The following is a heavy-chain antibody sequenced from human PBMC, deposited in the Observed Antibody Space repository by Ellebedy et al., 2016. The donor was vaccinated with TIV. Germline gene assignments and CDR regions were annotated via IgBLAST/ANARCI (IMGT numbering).Heavy chain of an antibody. V-gene: IGHV1-18*01. CDR2: ISAYNGNT. J-gene: IGHJ5*02. D-gene: IGHD3-9*01. CDR1: GYTFTSYG. CDR3: AREFKATILEGFDP. Sequence: AASVKVSCKASGYTFTSYGISWVRQAPGQGLEWMGWISAYNGNTNYAQKFQGRVTITADESTSTAYMELSSLRSEDTAVYYCAREFKATILEGFDPWGQGTLVTVSS.